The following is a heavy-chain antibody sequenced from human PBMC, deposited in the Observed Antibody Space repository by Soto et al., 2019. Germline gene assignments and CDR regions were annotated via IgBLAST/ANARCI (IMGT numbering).Heavy chain of an antibody. Sequence: QVQLVQSGAEVKKPGASVKVSCKASGYTFTSYGISWVRQAPGQGLEWMGWISAYNGNTNYAQKLRGRVTMTTDTSTSTDYMELRSLRTDDTAVYYCARAYRSSSWYLNWFDPWGQGTLVTVSS. V-gene: IGHV1-18*01. CDR2: ISAYNGNT. CDR1: GYTFTSYG. CDR3: ARAYRSSSWYLNWFDP. D-gene: IGHD6-13*01. J-gene: IGHJ5*02.